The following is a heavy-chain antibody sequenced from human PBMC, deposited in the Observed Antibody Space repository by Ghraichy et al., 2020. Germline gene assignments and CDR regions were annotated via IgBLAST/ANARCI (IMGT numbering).Heavy chain of an antibody. CDR1: GYTFTSYD. J-gene: IGHJ5*02. D-gene: IGHD1-26*01. V-gene: IGHV1-8*01. CDR2: MNPNSGNT. Sequence: ASVKVSCKASGYTFTSYDINWVRQATGQGLEWMGWMNPNSGNTGYAQKFQGRVTMTRNTSISTAYMELSSLRSEDTAVYYCARGGTKWELPTTWGQGTLAAVSS. CDR3: ARGGTKWELPTT.